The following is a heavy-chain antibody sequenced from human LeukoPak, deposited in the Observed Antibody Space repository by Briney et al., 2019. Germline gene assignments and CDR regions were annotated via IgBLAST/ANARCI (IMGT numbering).Heavy chain of an antibody. CDR3: AREEALDI. CDR2: INHSGST. CDR1: GGSFSGYY. V-gene: IGHV4-34*01. Sequence: KSSETLSLTCAVYGGSFSGYYWSWIRQPPGKGLEWIGEINHSGSTNYNPSLKSRVTISVDTSKNQFSLKLSSVTAADTAVYYCAREEALDIWGQGTMVTVSS. J-gene: IGHJ3*02.